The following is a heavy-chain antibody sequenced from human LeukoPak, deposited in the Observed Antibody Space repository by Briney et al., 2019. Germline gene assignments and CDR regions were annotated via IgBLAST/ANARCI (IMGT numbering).Heavy chain of an antibody. Sequence: SETLSLTCTVSGYSISSGYYWGWIRQPPGKGLEWIGSIYHSGSTYYNPSLKSRVTISVDTSKNQFSLKLSSVTAADTAVYYCARLPLVPAVSSWFDPWGQGTLVTVSS. D-gene: IGHD2-2*01. V-gene: IGHV4-38-2*02. J-gene: IGHJ5*02. CDR1: GYSISSGYY. CDR3: ARLPLVPAVSSWFDP. CDR2: IYHSGST.